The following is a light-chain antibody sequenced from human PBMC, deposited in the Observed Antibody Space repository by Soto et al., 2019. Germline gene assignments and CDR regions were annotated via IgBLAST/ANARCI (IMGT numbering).Light chain of an antibody. CDR3: QHFGHSARS. Sequence: EIVLTQSPGTLSLSPGERATLSCRASQSVDGYYLAWYQQRPGQAPRLLIYGASSRATGIPDRLSGRGSRKAFSLTISRREPEDFGVYDCQHFGHSARSFGGGTKVEI. J-gene: IGKJ4*01. V-gene: IGKV3-20*01. CDR2: GAS. CDR1: QSVDGYY.